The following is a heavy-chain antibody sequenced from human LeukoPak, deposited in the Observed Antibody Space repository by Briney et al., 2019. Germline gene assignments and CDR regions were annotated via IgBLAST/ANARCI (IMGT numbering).Heavy chain of an antibody. J-gene: IGHJ3*02. Sequence: XETLSLTCTVSGGSISSSSYYWGWIRQPPGKGLEWIGSIYYSGSTYYNPSLKSRVTISVETSKNQFSLKLRSVTAADTAVYYCARNLYSYGSAFDIWGQGTMVTVSS. V-gene: IGHV4-39*07. D-gene: IGHD5-18*01. CDR3: ARNLYSYGSAFDI. CDR2: IYYSGST. CDR1: GGSISSSSYY.